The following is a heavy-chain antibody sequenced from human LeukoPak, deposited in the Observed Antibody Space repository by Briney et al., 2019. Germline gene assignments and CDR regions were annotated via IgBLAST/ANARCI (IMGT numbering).Heavy chain of an antibody. V-gene: IGHV4-39*01. CDR1: GGSIGSSSYY. J-gene: IGHJ3*02. Sequence: SETLSLTCTVSGGSIGSSSYYWGWIRQPPGKGLEWIGSIYYSGSTYYNPSLKSRVTISVDTSKNQFSLKLNSVTAADTAVYYCARLSYYDFWSGYRNDAFDIWGQGTMVTVSS. CDR3: ARLSYYDFWSGYRNDAFDI. D-gene: IGHD3-3*01. CDR2: IYYSGST.